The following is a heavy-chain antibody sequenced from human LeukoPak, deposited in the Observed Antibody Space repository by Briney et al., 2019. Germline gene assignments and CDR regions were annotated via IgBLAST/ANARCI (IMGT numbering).Heavy chain of an antibody. V-gene: IGHV1-2*02. Sequence: ASVKVSCKASGYTFTGYYMHWVRQAPGQGLEWMGWINPNSGGTNYAQKFQGRVTMTTDTSTSTAYMELRSLRSDDTAVYYCARDIAAAGIENFDYWGQGTLVTVSS. D-gene: IGHD6-13*01. J-gene: IGHJ4*02. CDR2: INPNSGGT. CDR3: ARDIAAAGIENFDY. CDR1: GYTFTGYY.